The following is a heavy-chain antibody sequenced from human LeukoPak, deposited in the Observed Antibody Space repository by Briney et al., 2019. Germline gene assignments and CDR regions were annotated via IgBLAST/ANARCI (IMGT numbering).Heavy chain of an antibody. J-gene: IGHJ4*02. CDR2: IYHSGST. CDR3: ARVNGRDGYNFSL. V-gene: IGHV4-61*01. D-gene: IGHD5-24*01. Sequence: SETLSLTCTVSGVSVSSGSYYWGWIRQPPGKGLEWIVYIYHSGSTNYNPSLKSRVTISVDTSKNQFSLKVSSVIAADTAVYYCARVNGRDGYNFSLWGQGTLVTVSS. CDR1: GVSVSSGSYY.